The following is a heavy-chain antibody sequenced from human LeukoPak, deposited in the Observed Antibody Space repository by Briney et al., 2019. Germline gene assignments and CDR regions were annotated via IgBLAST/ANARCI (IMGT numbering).Heavy chain of an antibody. Sequence: GGSLRLSCAASGFTFSSYEMNWVRQAPGKGLEWVSYISSSGGTRYYADSVKGRFTISRDNAKNSLYLQMNSLRAEDTAIYYCAKHTYYDGSGWGFDYWGQGTLVTVSS. D-gene: IGHD3-22*01. CDR1: GFTFSSYE. V-gene: IGHV3-48*03. CDR3: AKHTYYDGSGWGFDY. CDR2: ISSSGGTR. J-gene: IGHJ4*02.